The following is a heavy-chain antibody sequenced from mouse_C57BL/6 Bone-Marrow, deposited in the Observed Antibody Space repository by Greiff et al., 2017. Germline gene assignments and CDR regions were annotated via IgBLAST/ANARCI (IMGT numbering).Heavy chain of an antibody. CDR1: GYTFTSYW. D-gene: IGHD2-4*01. CDR2: IDPSDSYT. J-gene: IGHJ4*01. V-gene: IGHV1-50*01. Sequence: QVQLQQPGAELVKPGASVKLSCKASGYTFTSYWMQWVKQRPGPGLEWIGEIDPSDSYTNYNQKFKGKATLTVDTSSSTAYMQLSSLTSEDSAVYYCAREGSFYYDYGYAMDYWGQGTSVTVSS. CDR3: AREGSFYYDYGYAMDY.